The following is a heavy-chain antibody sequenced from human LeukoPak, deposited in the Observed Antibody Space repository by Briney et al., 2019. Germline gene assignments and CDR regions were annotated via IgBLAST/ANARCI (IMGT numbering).Heavy chain of an antibody. J-gene: IGHJ4*02. CDR1: GGSISNGGYS. CDR3: ARGGGYIPFDY. D-gene: IGHD3-22*01. Sequence: SETLSLTCAVSGGSISNGGYSWSWIRQPPGKGVEWIGYIYHSGRTYYNPSLKSRVTIPVDRSKNQFSLKLSSVTAADTAVYYCARGGGYIPFDYWGQGTLVTVSS. CDR2: IYHSGRT. V-gene: IGHV4-30-2*01.